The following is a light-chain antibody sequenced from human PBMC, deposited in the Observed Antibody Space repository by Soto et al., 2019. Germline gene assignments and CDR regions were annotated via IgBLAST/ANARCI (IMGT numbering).Light chain of an antibody. CDR3: QQGYSIPLT. CDR1: QSISSS. CDR2: AAS. V-gene: IGKV1-39*01. J-gene: IGKJ1*01. Sequence: DIQMTQSPSSLSASVGDRVTITCRASQSISSSLNWYQQKPGKAPKLLIYAASSLQGAVPSRFTGSGSGTDFTLPINSLQPEDFATYYCQQGYSIPLTFGQGTKVEIK.